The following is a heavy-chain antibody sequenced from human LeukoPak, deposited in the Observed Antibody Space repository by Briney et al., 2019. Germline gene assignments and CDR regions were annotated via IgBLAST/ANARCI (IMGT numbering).Heavy chain of an antibody. CDR3: ARDKDYFDSGGAFDI. CDR1: GGSISSCY. V-gene: IGHV4-59*01. J-gene: IGHJ3*02. CDR2: IYYSGST. Sequence: KPSETLSLTCTVSGGSISSCYWSWIRQPPGKGLEWIGYIYYSGSTNYNPSLKSRVTMSVDTSKNQFSLKLSSVTAADTAVYYCARDKDYFDSGGAFDIWGQGTMVTVSS. D-gene: IGHD3-22*01.